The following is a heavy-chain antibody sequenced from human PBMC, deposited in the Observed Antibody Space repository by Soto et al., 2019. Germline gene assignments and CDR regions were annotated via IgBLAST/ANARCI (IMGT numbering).Heavy chain of an antibody. CDR1: GFSFTTITVG. CDR3: XHKNVYSYGSYFFDF. V-gene: IGHV2-5*01. J-gene: IGHJ4*02. D-gene: IGHD3-10*01. CDR2: IYSNDEK. Sequence: QITLKESGPTLVKPTQTLTLTCSFSGFSFTTITVGVGWVRQPPGKALEWLALIYSNDEKRYSPSLKNRLTIRKDTSKNXXXLTXXXXXXXXXXXXXXXHKNVYSYGSYFFDFWGQGTLVTVSS.